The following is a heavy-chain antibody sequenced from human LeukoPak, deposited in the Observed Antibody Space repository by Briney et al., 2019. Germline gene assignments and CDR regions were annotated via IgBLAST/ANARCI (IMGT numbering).Heavy chain of an antibody. V-gene: IGHV4-59*01. D-gene: IGHD3-22*01. CDR3: ARGGEAWDSSGNFDY. CDR2: IYYSGST. Sequence: SETLSLTCTVSGGFISSYYWSWIRQPPGKGLEWIGYIYYSGSTNYNPSLKSRVTISVDTSKNQFSLKLSSVTAADTAVYYCARGGEAWDSSGNFDYWSQGTLVTVSS. CDR1: GGFISSYY. J-gene: IGHJ4*02.